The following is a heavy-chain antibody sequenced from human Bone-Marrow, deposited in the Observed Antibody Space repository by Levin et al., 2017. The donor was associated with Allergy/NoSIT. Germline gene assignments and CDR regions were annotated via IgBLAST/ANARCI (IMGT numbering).Heavy chain of an antibody. CDR2: ISYDGAKK. CDR1: GFTFSSYA. V-gene: IGHV3-30*04. Sequence: GGSLRLFCAASGFTFSSYAMHWVRQAPGKGLEWVAGISYDGAKKYYADSVKGRFTISRDNSNNTLHLQMNSLRAEDTAVYYCARERDSSGFYRGFAFDVWGQGTMVTVSS. J-gene: IGHJ3*01. D-gene: IGHD3-22*01. CDR3: ARERDSSGFYRGFAFDV.